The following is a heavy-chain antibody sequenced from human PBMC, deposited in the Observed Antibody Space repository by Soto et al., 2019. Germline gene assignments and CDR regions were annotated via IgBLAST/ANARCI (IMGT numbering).Heavy chain of an antibody. D-gene: IGHD1-26*01. J-gene: IGHJ4*02. Sequence: QVQLQESGPGLVKPSETQSLTCTVAGGCISSYYWSWIRQPPGKGLEWIGYIYYSGSTNYNPSLKSRVTISVDTSKNQFSLKLSSVTAADTAVYYCARRWGRTFDYWGQGTLVTVSS. CDR3: ARRWGRTFDY. V-gene: IGHV4-59*08. CDR2: IYYSGST. CDR1: GGCISSYY.